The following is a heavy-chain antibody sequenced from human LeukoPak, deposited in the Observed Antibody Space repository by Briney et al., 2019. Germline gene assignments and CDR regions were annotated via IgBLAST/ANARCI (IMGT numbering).Heavy chain of an antibody. CDR3: TRGPVGTTHDS. D-gene: IGHD1-7*01. V-gene: IGHV1-69*01. CDR2: FIPLFGTA. CDR1: GGTFSSYA. Sequence: SVKVSCKASGGTFSSYAISWVRQAPGQGLEWMGAFIPLFGTANYAHNFQGRVTITADGSTSTAYMELTSLKSEDTAVYYCTRGPVGTTHDSWGQGTLVTVSS. J-gene: IGHJ5*01.